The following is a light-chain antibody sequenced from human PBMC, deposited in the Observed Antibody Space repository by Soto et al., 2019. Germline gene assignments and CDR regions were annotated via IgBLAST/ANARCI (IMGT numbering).Light chain of an antibody. J-gene: IGKJ2*01. CDR1: QSISSW. Sequence: DIQMTQSPSTLSASVGDRVTITCRASQSISSWLAWYQQKPGKVPKVLIYKASSLKSGVPSRFSGSGSGTEFTLTISSLQPGDFATYYCQQYNSDPYTFGQGTKLEIK. CDR3: QQYNSDPYT. CDR2: KAS. V-gene: IGKV1-5*03.